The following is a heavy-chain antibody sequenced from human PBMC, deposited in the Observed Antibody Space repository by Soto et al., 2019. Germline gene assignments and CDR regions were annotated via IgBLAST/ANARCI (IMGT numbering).Heavy chain of an antibody. CDR1: GFTFDDYA. V-gene: IGHV3-9*01. Sequence: EVQLVESGGGLVQPGRSLRLSCVASGFTFDDYAMHWVRQAPGKGLEWVSGISWNSFTIGYADSVKGRFTLSRDNAKNSLYLQMNSLRPEDTALYYCAKDHGGGVYNMEVWGKGTTVTVSS. CDR2: ISWNSFTI. D-gene: IGHD3-16*01. J-gene: IGHJ6*03. CDR3: AKDHGGGVYNMEV.